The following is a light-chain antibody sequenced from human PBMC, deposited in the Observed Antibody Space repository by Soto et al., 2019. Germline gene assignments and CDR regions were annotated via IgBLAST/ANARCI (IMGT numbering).Light chain of an antibody. CDR2: ATS. CDR1: QSVSSY. Sequence: EIVMTQSPATLSVSPGERATLSCRASQSVSSYLSWYQQRPGQAPRLLIYATSTGATGIPDRFSGSGSGTEFTLTISRLEPEDFAVYYCQHYGSSLQITFGQGTRLEIK. J-gene: IGKJ5*01. V-gene: IGKV3-20*01. CDR3: QHYGSSLQIT.